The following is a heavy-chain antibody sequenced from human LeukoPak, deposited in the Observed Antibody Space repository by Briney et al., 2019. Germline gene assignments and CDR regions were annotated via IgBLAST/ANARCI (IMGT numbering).Heavy chain of an antibody. Sequence: SVKVSCKASGYTFTSYYMHWVRQAPGQGLEWMGGIIPICGSANYAQKFQGRVTITADESTSTAYMELSSLRSEDTAVYYCARAPPKSYDFWSGYWYFDLWGRGTLVTVSS. CDR1: GYTFTSYY. V-gene: IGHV1-69*13. D-gene: IGHD3-3*01. CDR2: IIPICGSA. CDR3: ARAPPKSYDFWSGYWYFDL. J-gene: IGHJ2*01.